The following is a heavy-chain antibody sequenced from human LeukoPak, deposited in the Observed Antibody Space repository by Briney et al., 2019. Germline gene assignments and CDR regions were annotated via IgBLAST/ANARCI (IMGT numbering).Heavy chain of an antibody. D-gene: IGHD3-10*01. Sequence: GSLRLSCAASGFTFSSYEMNWVRQAPGKGLVWVSRINSDGSSTSYADSVKGRFTISRDNAKNTLYLQMNSLRAEDTAVYYCARTPYSGSYIDYWGQGTLVTVSS. CDR3: ARTPYSGSYIDY. V-gene: IGHV3-74*01. CDR1: GFTFSSYE. CDR2: INSDGSST. J-gene: IGHJ4*02.